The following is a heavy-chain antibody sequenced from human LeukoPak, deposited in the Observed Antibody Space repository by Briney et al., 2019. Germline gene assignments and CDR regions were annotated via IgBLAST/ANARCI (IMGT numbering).Heavy chain of an antibody. D-gene: IGHD1-14*01. Sequence: GGSLRLSCAASGFTFNSYWMSWVRQAPGKGLEWVANIKQDGSEKYYVDSVKGRFTISRDNAKNSLYLQVNSLRAEDTAVYYCARNQRRLDYWGQGTLVTVSP. V-gene: IGHV3-7*01. CDR3: ARNQRRLDY. CDR2: IKQDGSEK. CDR1: GFTFNSYW. J-gene: IGHJ4*02.